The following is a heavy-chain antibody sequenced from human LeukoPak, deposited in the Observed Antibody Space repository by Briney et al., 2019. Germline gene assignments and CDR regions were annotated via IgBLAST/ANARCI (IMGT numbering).Heavy chain of an antibody. J-gene: IGHJ4*02. D-gene: IGHD6-13*01. CDR2: IIPIFGTA. CDR1: GGTFSNYA. Sequence: SVKVSCKASGGTFSNYAISWVRQAPGQGLEWMGGIIPIFGTANYAQKFQGRVTITADKSTSAAYMELSSLRSEDTAVYYCARVRIAAAGTSFDYWGQGTLVTVSS. V-gene: IGHV1-69*06. CDR3: ARVRIAAAGTSFDY.